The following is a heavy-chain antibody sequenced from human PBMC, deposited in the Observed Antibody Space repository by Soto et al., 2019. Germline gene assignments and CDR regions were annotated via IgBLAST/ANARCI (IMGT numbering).Heavy chain of an antibody. CDR2: IYYSGTT. V-gene: IGHV4-28*01. CDR3: TRQNYDSGTSWA. CDR1: GYSISSSNW. Sequence: SETLSLTCAVSGYSISSSNWWGWIRQPPGKGLEWIGYIYYSGTTYYNPSLKSRVTMSVDTSKNQSSLKLTSVTAVDTAVYYCTRQNYDSGTSWAWGQGTLVTVSS. J-gene: IGHJ4*02. D-gene: IGHD3-10*01.